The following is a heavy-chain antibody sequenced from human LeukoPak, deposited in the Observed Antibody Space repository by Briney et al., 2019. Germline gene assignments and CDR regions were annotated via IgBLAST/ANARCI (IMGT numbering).Heavy chain of an antibody. CDR3: ARGATVVAATQYFDY. CDR2: IYYSGST. D-gene: IGHD2-15*01. J-gene: IGHJ4*02. CDR1: GGSISSYY. Sequence: ETLSLTCTVSGGSISSYYWSWIRQPPGKGLEWIGYIYYSGSTNYNPSLKSRVTISVDTSKNQFSLKLSSVTAADTAVYYCARGATVVAATQYFDYWGQGTLVTVSS. V-gene: IGHV4-59*12.